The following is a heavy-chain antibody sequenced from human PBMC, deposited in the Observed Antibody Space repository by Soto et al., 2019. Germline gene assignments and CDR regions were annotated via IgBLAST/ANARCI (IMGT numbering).Heavy chain of an antibody. V-gene: IGHV5-51*01. CDR3: ARHPVDTDIR. CDR2: IWPRDSDT. D-gene: IGHD5-18*01. J-gene: IGHJ4*02. CDR1: GYTFDTSW. Sequence: GEPLKISCQASGYTFDTSWIGWVRQVPGKGLEWMGIIWPRDSDTKYNPSFEGQVTISADKSISTAYLQWSSLKASDSAIYYCARHPVDTDIRWGQGTRVTV.